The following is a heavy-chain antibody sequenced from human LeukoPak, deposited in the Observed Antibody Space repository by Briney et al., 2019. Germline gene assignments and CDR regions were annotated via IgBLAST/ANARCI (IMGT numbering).Heavy chain of an antibody. J-gene: IGHJ5*02. CDR2: IYHSGNT. Sequence: SETLSLTCVVYDGSFSGYYWNWIRQPPGKGLEWIGSIYHSGNTYYNPSLKSRVTLSVDTSKNQFSLKLSSVTAADTAVYYCAGSNYDNWFDPWGQGTLVSVSS. CDR3: AGSNYDNWFDP. V-gene: IGHV4-34*01. D-gene: IGHD3-10*01. CDR1: DGSFSGYY.